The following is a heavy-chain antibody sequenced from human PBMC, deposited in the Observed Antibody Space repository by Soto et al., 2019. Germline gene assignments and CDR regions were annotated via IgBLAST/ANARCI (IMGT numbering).Heavy chain of an antibody. CDR1: GFTFGDRY. J-gene: IGHJ6*02. V-gene: IGHV3-11*01. D-gene: IGHD2-2*01. CDR2: ISSSGFTI. Sequence: QGQLVESGGDLVRPGGSLRLSCATSGFTFGDRYMSWIRQAPGKGLEWVTCISSSGFTIYYADSMKGRFTLSRDNANYSVYLQMNSLRAEDTGVYYCARNTKSAAGAAYDGLDVWGHGTTVIFSS. CDR3: ARNTKSAAGAAYDGLDV.